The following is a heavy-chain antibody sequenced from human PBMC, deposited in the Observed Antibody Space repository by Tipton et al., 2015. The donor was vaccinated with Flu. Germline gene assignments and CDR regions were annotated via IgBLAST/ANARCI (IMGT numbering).Heavy chain of an antibody. CDR3: ARARLSVTDSREHFDF. J-gene: IGHJ4*02. Sequence: GEALSSSGYYWSWIRRPPGKGLEWIGYIFYSGSLYYNPSLESRVRISIDTTQNEVSLKLTSVTVADTAVYYCARARLSVTDSREHFDFWGQGALVTVSS. V-gene: IGHV4-31*02. CDR2: IFYSGSL. CDR1: GEALSSSGYY. D-gene: IGHD2-21*01.